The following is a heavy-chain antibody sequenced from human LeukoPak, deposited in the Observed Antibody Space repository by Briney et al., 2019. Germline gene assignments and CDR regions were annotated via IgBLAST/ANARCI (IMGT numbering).Heavy chain of an antibody. Sequence: APVKVSCKASGYTFSTYGISWARQAPGQGLEWMGWISAYNGNTNYAQKFQGRVTMTTDTSTSTAYMELRSLRSDDTAVYYCAREDYYYYYMDVWGKGTTVTISS. CDR2: ISAYNGNT. V-gene: IGHV1-18*01. CDR1: GYTFSTYG. CDR3: AREDYYYYYMDV. J-gene: IGHJ6*03.